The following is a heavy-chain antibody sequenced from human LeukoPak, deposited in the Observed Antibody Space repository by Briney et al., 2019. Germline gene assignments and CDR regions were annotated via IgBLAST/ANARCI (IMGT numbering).Heavy chain of an antibody. CDR3: ARGNGGAAAVHGDN. V-gene: IGHV3-66*01. J-gene: IGHJ4*02. CDR1: GFTVSSNY. CDR2: IYSGGST. Sequence: GGSLRLSCAASGFTVSSNYMSGVRQAPGKGLEWVSVIYSGGSTYYADSVKGRFTISRDNSKNTLYLQMNSLRAEDTAVYYCARGNGGAAAVHGDNWGQGTLVTVSS. D-gene: IGHD6-13*01.